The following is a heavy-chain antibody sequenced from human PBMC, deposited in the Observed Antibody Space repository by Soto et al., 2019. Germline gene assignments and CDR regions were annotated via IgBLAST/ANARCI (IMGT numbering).Heavy chain of an antibody. CDR2: IYYSGST. CDR3: ARARLPEGGSIAAGNYMDV. CDR1: GGSISSYY. Sequence: SETLSLTCTVSGGSISSYYWSWIRQPPGKGLEWIGYIYYSGSTNYNPSLKSRVTISVDTSKNQFSLKLSSVTAADTAVYYCARARLPEGGSIAAGNYMDVWGKGTTVTVSS. J-gene: IGHJ6*03. V-gene: IGHV4-59*01. D-gene: IGHD6-13*01.